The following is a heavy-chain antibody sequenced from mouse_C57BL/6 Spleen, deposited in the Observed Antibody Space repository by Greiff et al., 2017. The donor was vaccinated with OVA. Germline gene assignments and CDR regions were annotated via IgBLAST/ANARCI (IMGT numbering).Heavy chain of an antibody. CDR1: GYTFTSYT. V-gene: IGHV1-4*01. CDR2: INPSSGYT. J-gene: IGHJ4*01. Sequence: VQRVESGAELARPGASVKMSCKASGYTFTSYTMHWVKQRPGQGLEWIGYINPSSGYTKYNQKFKDKATLTADKSSSTAYMQLSSLTSEDSAVYYCARGGTMDYWGQGTSVTVSS. CDR3: ARGGTMDY.